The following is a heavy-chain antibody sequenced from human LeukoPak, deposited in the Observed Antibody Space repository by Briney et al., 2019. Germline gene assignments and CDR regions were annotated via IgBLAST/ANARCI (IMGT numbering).Heavy chain of an antibody. CDR3: ARGYSSSWYLD. D-gene: IGHD6-13*01. Sequence: PGGSLRLSCAASGFTFSSYGTTWVRQAPGKGLEWVSGISGSGGSTYYADSVKGRFTISRDNAKKSLSLQMNSLRADDTAVYYCARGYSSSWYLDWGQGTLVTVSS. J-gene: IGHJ4*02. CDR2: ISGSGGST. V-gene: IGHV3-23*01. CDR1: GFTFSSYG.